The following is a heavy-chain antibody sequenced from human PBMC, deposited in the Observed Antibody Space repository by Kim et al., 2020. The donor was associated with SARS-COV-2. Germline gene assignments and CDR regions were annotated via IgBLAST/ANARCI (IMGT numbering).Heavy chain of an antibody. CDR3: ARAPYSGTYFTH. D-gene: IGHD1-26*01. V-gene: IGHV1-3*01. J-gene: IGHJ4*02. Sequence: KFSQKCQGRVTITRDTSASTAYMELSSLRSEDTAVFYCARAPYSGTYFTHWGQGTLVTVSS.